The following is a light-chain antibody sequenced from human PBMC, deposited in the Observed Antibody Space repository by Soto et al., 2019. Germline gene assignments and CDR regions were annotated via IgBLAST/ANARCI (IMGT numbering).Light chain of an antibody. Sequence: EIVLTQSPGTLSLSPGERATLSCRASQSVNNNLAWYQQKPGQAPRLLIYDASNRATGIPARFSGSGSGTDFTLTISSLEPEDFAVYYCQQYGGSVPWTFGQGTKVDIK. CDR3: QQYGGSVPWT. CDR1: QSVNNN. CDR2: DAS. J-gene: IGKJ1*01. V-gene: IGKV3-20*01.